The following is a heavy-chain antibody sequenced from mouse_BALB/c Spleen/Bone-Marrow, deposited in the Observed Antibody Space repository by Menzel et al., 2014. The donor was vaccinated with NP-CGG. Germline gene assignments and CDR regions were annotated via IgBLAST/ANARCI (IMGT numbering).Heavy chain of an antibody. J-gene: IGHJ3*01. V-gene: IGHV14-1*02. CDR3: ARGYDEGFAY. CDR1: GFNIKDYY. Sequence: VQLKQSGAELVRPGALVKLSCKASGFNIKDYYIHWVKQRPEQGLEWIGWIDPENGNTISDPKFQGKASITADTSSNTAYLQLSSLTSEDTAVYYCARGYDEGFAYWGQGTLVTVSA. CDR2: IDPENGNT. D-gene: IGHD2-14*01.